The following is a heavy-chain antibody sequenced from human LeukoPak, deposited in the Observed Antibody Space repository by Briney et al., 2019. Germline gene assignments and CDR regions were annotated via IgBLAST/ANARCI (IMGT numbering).Heavy chain of an antibody. CDR1: GFTLSSYS. Sequence: GGSLRLSCAASGFTLSSYSMNWVRQAPGKGLEWVSSISSSSSYRYYADSAKGRFTISRDNAKDSLYLQMNSLRAEDTAVYYCAREGYSPRDGYNFNFDYWGQGTLVTVSS. D-gene: IGHD5-24*01. V-gene: IGHV3-21*01. J-gene: IGHJ4*02. CDR3: AREGYSPRDGYNFNFDY. CDR2: ISSSSSYR.